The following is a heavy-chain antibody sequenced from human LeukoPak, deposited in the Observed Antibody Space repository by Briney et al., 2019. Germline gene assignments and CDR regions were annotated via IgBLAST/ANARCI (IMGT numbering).Heavy chain of an antibody. CDR1: GYSISSGYY. CDR2: IYHSGST. D-gene: IGHD5-12*01. V-gene: IGHV4-38-2*02. J-gene: IGHJ3*02. Sequence: PSETLSLTCTVSGYSISSGYYWGWIRQPPGKGLEWIGSIYHSGSTYYNPSLKSRVTISVDTSKNQFSLKLSSVTAADTAVYYCAAGIVATKKHRPFDIWGQGTMVTVSS. CDR3: AAGIVATKKHRPFDI.